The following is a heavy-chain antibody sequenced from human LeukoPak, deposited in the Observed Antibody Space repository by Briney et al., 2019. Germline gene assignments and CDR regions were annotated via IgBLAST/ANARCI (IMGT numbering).Heavy chain of an antibody. V-gene: IGHV1-18*01. D-gene: IGHD3-22*01. CDR1: GYTFTSYG. Sequence: ASVKVSCKASGYTFTSYGISWVRQAPGQGLEWMGWISAYNGNTNYAQKLQGRVTMTTDTSTSTAYMEPRSLRSDDTAVYYCARDTVDYYDSSGTNWFDPWGQGTLVTVSS. CDR3: ARDTVDYYDSSGTNWFDP. J-gene: IGHJ5*02. CDR2: ISAYNGNT.